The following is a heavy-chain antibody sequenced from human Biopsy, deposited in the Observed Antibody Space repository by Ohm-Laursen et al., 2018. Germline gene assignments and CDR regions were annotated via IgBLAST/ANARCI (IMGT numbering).Heavy chain of an antibody. J-gene: IGHJ6*02. V-gene: IGHV4-4*09. CDR2: IHHSGST. CDR3: ARMDCSGGSCHYYSYGMDV. D-gene: IGHD2-15*01. Sequence: SDTLSLTCTVSGVSITAYYWSWIRQPPGKGLECIGNIHHSGSTNYNPSLKSRLTISVDTSKNKFSLKLSSVTAADTAVYYCARMDCSGGSCHYYSYGMDVWGQGTTVTVSS. CDR1: GVSITAYY.